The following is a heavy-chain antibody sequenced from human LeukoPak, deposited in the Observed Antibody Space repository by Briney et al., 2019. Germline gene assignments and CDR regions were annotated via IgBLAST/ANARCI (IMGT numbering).Heavy chain of an antibody. CDR1: GYTFTGYY. J-gene: IGHJ2*01. Sequence: ASVKVSCKASGYTFTGYYMHWVRQAPGQGLEWMGWINPNSGGTNYAQKFQGRVTMTRDTSISTAYMELSSLRSEDTAVYYCARDPAGHWYFDLWGRGTLVTVSS. CDR3: ARDPAGHWYFDL. V-gene: IGHV1-2*02. CDR2: INPNSGGT. D-gene: IGHD6-19*01.